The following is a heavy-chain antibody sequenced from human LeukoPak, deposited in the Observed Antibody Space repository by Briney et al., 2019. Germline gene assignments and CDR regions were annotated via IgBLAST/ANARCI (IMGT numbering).Heavy chain of an antibody. D-gene: IGHD2-15*01. CDR2: INSDATST. V-gene: IGHV3-74*01. J-gene: IGHJ2*01. CDR1: GFPFSSYW. Sequence: PGGSLRLSCGASGFPFSSYWMHWARQVPGKGLVWVSRINSDATSTTQADSVKGRFIISRDDANNTLYLQMNGLRDDDTAVYYCARGSRGSRFFDLWGRGTLVTVSS. CDR3: ARGSRGSRFFDL.